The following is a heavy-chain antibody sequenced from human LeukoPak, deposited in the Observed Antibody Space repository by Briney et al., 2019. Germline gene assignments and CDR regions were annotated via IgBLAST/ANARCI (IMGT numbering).Heavy chain of an antibody. CDR3: AKDLGWELPAKAY. J-gene: IGHJ4*02. CDR1: GFTFEKYV. CDR2: IYGSGVSI. V-gene: IGHV3-23*01. Sequence: PGGSLRLSCVASGFTFEKYVMNWVRQAPGKGLEWLATIYGSGVSISYADSVKGRFTISRDNSNNTLYLQMNSLRAEDTAMYFCAKDLGWELPAKAYWGQGVLVTVSS. D-gene: IGHD1-26*01.